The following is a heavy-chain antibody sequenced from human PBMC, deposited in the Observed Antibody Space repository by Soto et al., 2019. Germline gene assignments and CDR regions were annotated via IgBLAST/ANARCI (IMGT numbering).Heavy chain of an antibody. J-gene: IGHJ6*02. V-gene: IGHV5-10-1*01. Sequence: GECLKSSCKGSGYSFTSYWISWVRQMPGKGLEWMGRIDPSDSYTNYSPSFQGHVTISADKSISTAYLQWSSLKASDTAMYYCATRGADYYYYYGMDVWGQGTTVTVSS. D-gene: IGHD1-26*01. CDR2: IDPSDSYT. CDR3: ATRGADYYYYYGMDV. CDR1: GYSFTSYW.